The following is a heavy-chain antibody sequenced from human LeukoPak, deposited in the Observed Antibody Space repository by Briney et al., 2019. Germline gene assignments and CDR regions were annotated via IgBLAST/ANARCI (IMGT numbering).Heavy chain of an antibody. CDR2: ISSSSYI. CDR1: GFTFSSYS. J-gene: IGHJ5*02. CDR3: ARDYDFWGNNWFDP. V-gene: IGHV3-21*01. D-gene: IGHD3/OR15-3a*01. Sequence: GGSLRLSCAASGFTFSSYSMNWVRQAPGKGLEWVSSISSSSYIYYADSVKGRFTISRDNAKNSLYLQMNSLRAEDTAVYYCARDYDFWGNNWFDPWGQGTLVTVSS.